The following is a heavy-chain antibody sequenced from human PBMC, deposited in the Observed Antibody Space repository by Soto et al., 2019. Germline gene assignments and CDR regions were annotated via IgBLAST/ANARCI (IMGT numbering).Heavy chain of an antibody. Sequence: ASVKVSCKASGYTFTSYYMHWVRQAPGQGLEWMGIINPSGGSTSYAQKFQGRVTMTRDTSTSTVYMELSSLRSEDTAVYYCARDQAYDFWSGYYTGPWFDSWGQGTLVTVSS. V-gene: IGHV1-46*01. CDR1: GYTFTSYY. CDR3: ARDQAYDFWSGYYTGPWFDS. J-gene: IGHJ5*01. D-gene: IGHD3-3*01. CDR2: INPSGGST.